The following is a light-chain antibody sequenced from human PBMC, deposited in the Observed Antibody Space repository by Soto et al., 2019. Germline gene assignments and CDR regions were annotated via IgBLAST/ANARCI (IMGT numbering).Light chain of an antibody. Sequence: IQLTQSPSFLSASVGDRLTIACLASQGISSYLAWYQQKPGKAPKLLISAASTLQSGVPSRFSGSGSGTEFTLTITSLQPEDFATYYCQQLNNYPRTFGQGTKVDIK. V-gene: IGKV1-9*01. J-gene: IGKJ1*01. CDR3: QQLNNYPRT. CDR2: AAS. CDR1: QGISSY.